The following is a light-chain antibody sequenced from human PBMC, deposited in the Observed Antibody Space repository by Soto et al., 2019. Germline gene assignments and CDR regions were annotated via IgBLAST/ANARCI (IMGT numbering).Light chain of an antibody. J-gene: IGLJ2*01. CDR2: EVS. Sequence: QSALTQPASVSGSPGQSITISCTGTSSDVGGYNFVSWYQHHPGKAPKLMIYEVSNRPSGVSNRFSGSKSDNTASLTISGLQAEDEADYYCSSFTSLSTVVFGGGTKVTVL. CDR3: SSFTSLSTVV. V-gene: IGLV2-14*01. CDR1: SSDVGGYNF.